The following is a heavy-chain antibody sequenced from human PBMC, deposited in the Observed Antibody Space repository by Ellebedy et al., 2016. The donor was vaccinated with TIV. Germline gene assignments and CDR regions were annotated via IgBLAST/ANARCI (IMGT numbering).Heavy chain of an antibody. V-gene: IGHV3-23*01. CDR2: ISANGADT. D-gene: IGHD2-2*01. J-gene: IGHJ4*02. Sequence: GESLKISXAASGFTFSKYAMSWVRQAPGKGLEWVSSISANGADTQYADSVMGRFTISRDNSKNTLILQMNSLRGDDTATYYCARLSNTNSFFDYWGQGTFVTFSS. CDR1: GFTFSKYA. CDR3: ARLSNTNSFFDY.